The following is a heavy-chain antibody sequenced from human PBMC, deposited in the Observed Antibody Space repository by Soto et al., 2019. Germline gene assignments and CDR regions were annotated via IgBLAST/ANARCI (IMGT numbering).Heavy chain of an antibody. D-gene: IGHD1-26*01. V-gene: IGHV3-30*18. CDR2: ISYDGSNK. Sequence: VGSLKLSCAASGFTFSSYVMDWVRKAPGKGLEWVAVISYDGSNKYYADSVKGRFTISRDNSKNTLYLQMNSLRAEDTAVYYCAKVGATPADAFDIWGQGTMVTVSS. CDR1: GFTFSSYV. CDR3: AKVGATPADAFDI. J-gene: IGHJ3*02.